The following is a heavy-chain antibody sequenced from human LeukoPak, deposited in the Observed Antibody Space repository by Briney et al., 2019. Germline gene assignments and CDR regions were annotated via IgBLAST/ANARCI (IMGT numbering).Heavy chain of an antibody. Sequence: GRSLRLSCAASGFTFSYYGMHWVRQAPGKGPDWVAVIWYDGSYIYYADSVKGRFTISRDNSKNTMYLQMNSLRAEDTAVYYCAKIVQFTAATGTGLDYWGQGTLVTVSP. V-gene: IGHV3-33*06. CDR1: GFTFSYYG. D-gene: IGHD6-13*01. CDR3: AKIVQFTAATGTGLDY. CDR2: IWYDGSYI. J-gene: IGHJ4*02.